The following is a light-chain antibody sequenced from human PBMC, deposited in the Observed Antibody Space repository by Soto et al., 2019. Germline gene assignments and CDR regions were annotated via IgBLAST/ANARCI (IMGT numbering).Light chain of an antibody. CDR2: GAN. J-gene: IGKJ1*01. Sequence: ETVMTQSPATPSVSPGEGATLSCRASQSVGSSLAWYQHKPGQAPRLLIYGANTRATGIPARFSGSGYGAEFALTINSLQSEDFALYHCLQYSNGPRTFGQGTKVEI. V-gene: IGKV3-15*01. CDR1: QSVGSS. CDR3: LQYSNGPRT.